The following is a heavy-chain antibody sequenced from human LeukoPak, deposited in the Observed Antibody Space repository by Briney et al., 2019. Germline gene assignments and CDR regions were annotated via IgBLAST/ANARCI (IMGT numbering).Heavy chain of an antibody. CDR2: IDIYATKT. D-gene: IGHD3-10*01. CDR1: GFTFSSYA. CDR3: ARDYKADF. Sequence: GGSLRLSCAASGFTFSSYAMTWVRQAPGKGLEWVSAIDIYATKTNYADSVKGRFTISRDNSKNTLYLQMNSLRGEDTAIYYCARDYKADFWGQGTLVTVSS. V-gene: IGHV3-23*05. J-gene: IGHJ4*02.